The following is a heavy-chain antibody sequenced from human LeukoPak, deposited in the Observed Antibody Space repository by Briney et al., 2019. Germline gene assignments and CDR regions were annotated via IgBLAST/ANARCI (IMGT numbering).Heavy chain of an antibody. J-gene: IGHJ4*02. CDR1: GGSISSGGYY. V-gene: IGHV4-31*11. Sequence: PSETLSLTCAVSGGSISSGGYYWSWIRQHPGKGLEWIGYISHSGSPYYNPSLRSRVTISVDTSKNQFSLKLSSVTAADTAVYYCARMSSNYNFDYWGQGTLVTVSS. D-gene: IGHD4-11*01. CDR3: ARMSSNYNFDY. CDR2: ISHSGSP.